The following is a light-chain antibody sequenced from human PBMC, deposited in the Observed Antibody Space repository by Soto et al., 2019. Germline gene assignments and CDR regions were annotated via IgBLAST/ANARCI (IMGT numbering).Light chain of an antibody. Sequence: DVVMTQSPLSLPVTLGQPASISCRSSQSLVHSDGNTYLNWFQQRPGQSPRRLLYEVSNRDSGVPDRFSGSGSGTDFTLRISRVEAEDVGVYYCMQGTHWPPYTFGQGTKLEIK. CDR1: QSLVHSDGNTY. J-gene: IGKJ2*01. CDR2: EVS. V-gene: IGKV2-30*02. CDR3: MQGTHWPPYT.